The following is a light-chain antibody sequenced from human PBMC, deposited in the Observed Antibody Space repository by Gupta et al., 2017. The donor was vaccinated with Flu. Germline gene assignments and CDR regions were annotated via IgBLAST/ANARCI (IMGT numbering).Light chain of an antibody. CDR2: GNT. CDR1: SSNIGAGYD. CDR3: QSYDSFWV. V-gene: IGLV1-40*01. J-gene: IGLJ3*02. Sequence: QSVLTQPPSVSGALGQTVTISCTGSSSNIGAGYDLHWYQQLPGTAPKLLIYGNTHRPSGVPDRVSGSKSGTSASLAITGLQAEDEADYYCQSYDSFWVFGGGTKLTVL.